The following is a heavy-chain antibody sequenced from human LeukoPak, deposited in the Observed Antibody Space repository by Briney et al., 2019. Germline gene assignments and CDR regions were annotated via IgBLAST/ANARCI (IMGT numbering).Heavy chain of an antibody. CDR3: ARDGTVDV. J-gene: IGHJ6*04. CDR2: IYSGGST. V-gene: IGHV3-53*01. CDR1: GFTLSSNY. Sequence: GGSLRLSCAGSGFTLSSNYMSWVRQAPGKGLKWVSVIYSGGSTYYADSVKGRFTISRDNSKNTQYLPMNSLRAEDTAVYYCARDGTVDVWGKGTTVTVSS. D-gene: IGHD1-26*01.